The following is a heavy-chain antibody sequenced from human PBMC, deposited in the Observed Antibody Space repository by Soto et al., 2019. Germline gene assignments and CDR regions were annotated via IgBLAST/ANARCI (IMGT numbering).Heavy chain of an antibody. J-gene: IGHJ6*03. CDR3: ARDRGVAPPVAGNTHYYYYMDV. Sequence: QDQLVQSGVEVKKPGASVKVSCKASGSSFTNYGITWVRQAPGQGFEWMGWISAYNGNTNYAQKFQGRVTMTTDASTRTAYLELRSLRSDDTAVYYCARDRGVAPPVAGNTHYYYYMDVWGKGTTVTVSS. D-gene: IGHD6-19*01. V-gene: IGHV1-18*01. CDR2: ISAYNGNT. CDR1: GSSFTNYG.